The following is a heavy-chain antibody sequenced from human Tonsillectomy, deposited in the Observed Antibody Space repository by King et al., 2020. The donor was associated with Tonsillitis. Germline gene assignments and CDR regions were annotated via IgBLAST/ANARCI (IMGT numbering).Heavy chain of an antibody. V-gene: IGHV3-48*02. CDR3: ARDLTRGTYYYDSSGYDKGFFDY. D-gene: IGHD3-22*01. CDR1: GFTFSSYS. CDR2: ISSSSSTI. J-gene: IGHJ4*02. Sequence: VQLVESGGGLVQPGGSLRLSCAASGFTFSSYSMNWVRQAPGKGLEWVSYISSSSSTIYYADSVKGRFTISRDNAKNSLYLQMNSLRDEDTAVYYCARDLTRGTYYYDSSGYDKGFFDYWGQGPLVTVSS.